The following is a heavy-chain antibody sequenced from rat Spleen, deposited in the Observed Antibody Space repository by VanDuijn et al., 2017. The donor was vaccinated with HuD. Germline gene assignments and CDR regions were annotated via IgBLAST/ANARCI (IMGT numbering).Heavy chain of an antibody. CDR2: ISFEGSST. V-gene: IGHV5-22*01. D-gene: IGHD1-8*01. CDR1: GFTFSDYY. Sequence: EVQLVESGGGFVQPGRSMELSCTASGFTFSDYYMAWVRQAPKKGLEWVASISFEGSSTYYGDSVKGRFTISRDNAKSTLYLQMNSLRSEDTATYYCARPHSSHYVMDAWGQGASVTVSS. CDR3: ARPHSSHYVMDA. J-gene: IGHJ4*01.